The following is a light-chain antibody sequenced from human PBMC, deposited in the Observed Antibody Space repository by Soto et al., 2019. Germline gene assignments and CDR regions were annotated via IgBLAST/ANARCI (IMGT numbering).Light chain of an antibody. Sequence: EIVLTQSPATLSLSPGERATLSCRASQSVGSYLAWYQQKPGQAPRLLIYDASNRATGIPARFSGSGSGTDFTLTISSLEPEDFAVYYCQQRGDWPRTFGQGTKVEIK. CDR1: QSVGSY. CDR2: DAS. V-gene: IGKV3-11*01. CDR3: QQRGDWPRT. J-gene: IGKJ1*01.